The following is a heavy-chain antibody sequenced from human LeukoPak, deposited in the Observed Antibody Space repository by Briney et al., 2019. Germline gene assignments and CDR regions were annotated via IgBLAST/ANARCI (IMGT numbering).Heavy chain of an antibody. CDR3: AIYGGSGTNAFDM. Sequence: GGSLRLSCAASGFTFSSYAMTWVRQGPGKGLEWVSDISGGGGSTFYADSVKGRFTISGDNSKNTLYLQIHSLRAEDTAVYHCAIYGGSGTNAFDMWGQGTMVTVSS. V-gene: IGHV3-23*01. D-gene: IGHD5-12*01. J-gene: IGHJ3*02. CDR2: ISGGGGST. CDR1: GFTFSSYA.